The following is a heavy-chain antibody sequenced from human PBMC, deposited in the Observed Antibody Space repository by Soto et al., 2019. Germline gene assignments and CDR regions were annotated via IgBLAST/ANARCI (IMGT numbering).Heavy chain of an antibody. CDR1: GYTFTSYA. J-gene: IGHJ3*02. V-gene: IGHV1-3*01. CDR2: INAGNGNT. D-gene: IGHD1-1*01. CDR3: ARVSSGYNWNFAGAFDI. Sequence: ASVKVSCKASGYTFTSYAMHWVRQAPGQRLEWMGWINAGNGNTKYSQKFQGRVTITRDTSASTAYMELSSPRSEDTAVYYCARVSSGYNWNFAGAFDIWGQGTIVTVSS.